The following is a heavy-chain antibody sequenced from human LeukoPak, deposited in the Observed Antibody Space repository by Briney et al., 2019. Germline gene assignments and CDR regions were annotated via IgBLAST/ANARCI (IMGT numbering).Heavy chain of an antibody. CDR1: GFTSSSYW. Sequence: GGSLRLSCAASGFTSSSYWMHWVRQAPGKGLVWVSRINSDGSSTSYADSVKGRFTISRDNAKNTLYLQMSSLRAEDTAVYYCAREGGIVVVTVHFDYWGQGTLVTVSS. J-gene: IGHJ4*02. V-gene: IGHV3-74*01. CDR3: AREGGIVVVTVHFDY. CDR2: INSDGSST. D-gene: IGHD2-21*02.